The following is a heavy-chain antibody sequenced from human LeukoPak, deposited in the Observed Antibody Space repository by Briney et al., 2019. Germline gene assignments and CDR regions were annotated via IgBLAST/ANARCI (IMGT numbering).Heavy chain of an antibody. J-gene: IGHJ5*02. D-gene: IGHD1-26*01. CDR1: GGSISSYY. V-gene: IGHV4-59*08. CDR3: ARHGSYYFWFDP. Sequence: SETLSLTCAVSGGSISSYYWSWIRQPPGKRLEWIGHIYYSGSTNYNPSLKSRVTISVDTSKNQFSLKLNSVTAADSAVYYCARHGSYYFWFDPWGQGTLVTVSS. CDR2: IYYSGST.